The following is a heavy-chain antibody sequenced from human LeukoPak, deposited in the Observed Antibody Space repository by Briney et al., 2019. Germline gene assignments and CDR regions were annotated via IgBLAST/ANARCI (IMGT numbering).Heavy chain of an antibody. CDR1: GFTFSSYS. V-gene: IGHV3-48*04. D-gene: IGHD3-10*01. J-gene: IGHJ6*02. CDR2: ISSSSSTI. CDR3: ARDENGLLWFGSEGDYYYGMDV. Sequence: SGGSLRLSCAASGFTFSSYSMNWVRQAPGKGLEWVSYISSSSSTIYYADSVKGRFTISRDNAKNSLYLQMNSLRAEDTAVYYCARDENGLLWFGSEGDYYYGMDVWGQGTTVTVSS.